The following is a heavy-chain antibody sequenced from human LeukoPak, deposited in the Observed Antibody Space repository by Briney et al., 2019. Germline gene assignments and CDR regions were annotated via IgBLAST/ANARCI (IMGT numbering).Heavy chain of an antibody. J-gene: IGHJ3*02. CDR2: IYSGGSA. CDR3: AREPYCGGDCYFGAFDI. V-gene: IGHV3-53*01. Sequence: GGSLRLSCAASGFTVSSNYMSWVRQAPGKGLEWVSVIYSGGSAYYADSVKGRFTISRDNSKNTLYLQMNSLRAEDTAVYYCAREPYCGGDCYFGAFDIWGQGTMATVSS. CDR1: GFTVSSNY. D-gene: IGHD2-21*01.